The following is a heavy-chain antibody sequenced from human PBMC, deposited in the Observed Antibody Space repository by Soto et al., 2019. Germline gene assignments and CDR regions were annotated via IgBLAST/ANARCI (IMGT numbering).Heavy chain of an antibody. CDR2: SIPVFGTP. V-gene: IGHV1-69*06. D-gene: IGHD6-13*01. Sequence: QVQLEQSGSEVKKSGSSVKVSCKASGYSFSSHAITWVRQAPGQGLEWMGGSIPVFGTPSYAQKFQGRVTISADKSTNTSYLELRSLRSEDTAVYYCARGGALSTSWYWGDGLDSWGQGPQVTVSS. J-gene: IGHJ4*02. CDR3: ARGGALSTSWYWGDGLDS. CDR1: GYSFSSHA.